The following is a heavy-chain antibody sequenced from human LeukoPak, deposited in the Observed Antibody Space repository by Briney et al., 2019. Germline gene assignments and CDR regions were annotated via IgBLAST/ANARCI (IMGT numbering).Heavy chain of an antibody. CDR3: ARGGQRAPLDY. Sequence: GASVKVSCQSSGYTFTAYYMHWVRQARGQGLAWMGWINPNSGGTNYAQKFQGRVTITRDTSISTAYMELSRLRSDDTAVYSCARGGQRAPLDYWGQGSLVTVSS. D-gene: IGHD1-26*01. V-gene: IGHV1-2*02. CDR1: GYTFTAYY. CDR2: INPNSGGT. J-gene: IGHJ4*02.